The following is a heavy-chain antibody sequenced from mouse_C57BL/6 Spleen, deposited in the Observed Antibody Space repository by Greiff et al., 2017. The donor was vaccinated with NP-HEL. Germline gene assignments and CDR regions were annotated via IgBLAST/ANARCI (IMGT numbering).Heavy chain of an antibody. J-gene: IGHJ2*01. D-gene: IGHD3-2*02. Sequence: VQLQQPGAELVRPGSSVKLSCKASGYTFTSYWMDWVKQRPGQGLEWIGNIYPSDSETHYNQKFKDKATLTVDKSSSTAYMQLSSLTSEDSAVYYCARGGDSSGPLDYWGQGTTLTVSS. V-gene: IGHV1-61*01. CDR3: ARGGDSSGPLDY. CDR1: GYTFTSYW. CDR2: IYPSDSET.